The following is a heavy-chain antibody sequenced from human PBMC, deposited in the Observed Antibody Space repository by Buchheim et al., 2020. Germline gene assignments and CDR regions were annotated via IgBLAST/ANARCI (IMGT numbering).Heavy chain of an antibody. Sequence: QVQLVESGGGVVQPGRSLRLSCAASGFTFSSYAMHWVRQAPGKGLEWVAVISYDGSNKYYADSVKGRFTISRDNSKNKLYLQMNSLRAEDTAVYYCARDDDDSSGYYDTAYYFDYWGQGTL. CDR3: ARDDDDSSGYYDTAYYFDY. V-gene: IGHV3-30*04. D-gene: IGHD3-22*01. CDR1: GFTFSSYA. CDR2: ISYDGSNK. J-gene: IGHJ4*02.